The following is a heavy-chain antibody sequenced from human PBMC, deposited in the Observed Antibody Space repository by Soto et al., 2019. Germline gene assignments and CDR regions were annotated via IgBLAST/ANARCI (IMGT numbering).Heavy chain of an antibody. J-gene: IGHJ4*02. CDR2: INSGSTHI. CDR3: ARERADGSIDY. V-gene: IGHV3-21*01. Sequence: EVQMVESGGGLVRPGGSLRLSCAAAGFTFREYSMNWVRQAPGKGLEWVSSINSGSTHIYASDSMKGRFTISRDNANKILVLQMDSLRVDDTAVYYCARERADGSIDYWGLGTLVSVSS. CDR1: GFTFREYS.